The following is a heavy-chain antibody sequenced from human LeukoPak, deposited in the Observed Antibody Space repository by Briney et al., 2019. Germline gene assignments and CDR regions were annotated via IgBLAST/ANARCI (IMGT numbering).Heavy chain of an antibody. CDR1: GYTFTNYY. D-gene: IGHD4-17*01. Sequence: ASVEVSCKASGYTFTNYYIHWVRQAPGHGLEWMGWINPNRGDTNYAQKFQGRVTITRDTSISTAFMELTRLTSDDTAVYYCTRDLLGFATTPLSDWGQGTLVTASS. CDR2: INPNRGDT. J-gene: IGHJ4*02. V-gene: IGHV1-2*02. CDR3: TRDLLGFATTPLSD.